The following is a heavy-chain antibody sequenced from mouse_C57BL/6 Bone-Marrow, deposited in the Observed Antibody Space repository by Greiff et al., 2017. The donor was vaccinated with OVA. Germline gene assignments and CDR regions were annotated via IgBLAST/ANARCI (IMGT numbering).Heavy chain of an antibody. D-gene: IGHD1-1*01. CDR1: GYTFTSYW. CDR2: IYPGSGRT. Sequence: QVQLQQPGAELVKPGASVKMSCKASGYTFTSYWITWVKQRPGQGLEWIGDIYPGSGRTNYNEKFKSKATLTVDTSSSTAYMQLSSLTSEDSAVYYCARSGITKVGGDCAMDYWGQGTSVTVSS. J-gene: IGHJ4*01. V-gene: IGHV1-55*01. CDR3: ARSGITKVGGDCAMDY.